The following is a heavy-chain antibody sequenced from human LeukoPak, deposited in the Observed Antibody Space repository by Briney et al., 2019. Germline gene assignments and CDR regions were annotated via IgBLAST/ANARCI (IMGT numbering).Heavy chain of an antibody. Sequence: SETLSLTCAVYGGSFSGYYWSWIRQPPGKGLEWIGEINHSGSTNYNPSLKSRVTISVDTSKNQFSLKLSSVTAADTAVYYCARGVKRSRKDYMDVWGKGTTVTVSS. CDR1: GGSFSGYY. CDR3: ARGVKRSRKDYMDV. V-gene: IGHV4-34*01. J-gene: IGHJ6*03. CDR2: INHSGST.